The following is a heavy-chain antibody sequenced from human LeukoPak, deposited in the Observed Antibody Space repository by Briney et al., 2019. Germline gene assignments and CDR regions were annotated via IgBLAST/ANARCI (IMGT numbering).Heavy chain of an antibody. CDR2: INPNSGGT. V-gene: IGHV1-2*02. D-gene: IGHD1-26*01. CDR1: GYTFTGYY. CDR3: VRGSYPGYYYYYYMDV. Sequence: GASVKVSCKASGYTFTGYYMHWVRQAPGQGLEWMGWINPNSGGTNYAQKFQGRVTMTRDTSISTAYMELSRLRSDDTAVYYCVRGSYPGYYYYYYMDVWGKGTTVTISS. J-gene: IGHJ6*03.